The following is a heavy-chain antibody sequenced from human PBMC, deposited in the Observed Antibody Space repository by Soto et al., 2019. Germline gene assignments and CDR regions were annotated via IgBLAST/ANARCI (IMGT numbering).Heavy chain of an antibody. V-gene: IGHV4-39*01. CDR1: VDSISISHY. J-gene: IGHJ4*02. CDR3: ARRRDYGDSNFEY. Sequence: QLQLQESGPGLVKHSGTLSLTCTVSVDSISISHYWGWIRQPPGKGLEWLETIYYSGGTYYNPSLKSRVTISKDTSKKRFSLKLTFVTAADTAVYYCARRRDYGDSNFEYWGQGAPVTVSS. CDR2: IYYSGGT. D-gene: IGHD4-17*01.